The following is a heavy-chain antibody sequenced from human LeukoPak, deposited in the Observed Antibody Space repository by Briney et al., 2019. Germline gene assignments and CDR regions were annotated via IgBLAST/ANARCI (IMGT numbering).Heavy chain of an antibody. CDR2: AYYSGHT. Sequence: SETLSLTCTVSGGSISDNYWSWIRQPPGKGLEWIGYAYYSGHTNYNSSLKSRVTMSLDTSKSQFSLRLSSVTAADTAVYYCARGRTDIVVVPASPTYYFDYWGQGTLVTVSS. J-gene: IGHJ4*02. CDR1: GGSISDNY. V-gene: IGHV4-59*12. CDR3: ARGRTDIVVVPASPTYYFDY. D-gene: IGHD2-2*01.